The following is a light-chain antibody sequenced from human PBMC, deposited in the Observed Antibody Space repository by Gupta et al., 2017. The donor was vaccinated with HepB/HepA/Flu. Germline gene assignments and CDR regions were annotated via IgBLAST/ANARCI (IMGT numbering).Light chain of an antibody. CDR3: SSRTTKNTLV. CDR1: SSDIGAYNH. V-gene: IGLV2-14*03. Sequence: SALTQPASVSGSLGQSITISCTGTSSDIGAYNHVCWYQQHPGKAPKLMIYDVINRPSGVPNRFSGSKSGNTASLTISGLQAEDEADYYCSSRTTKNTLVFGGGTKLTVL. CDR2: DVI. J-gene: IGLJ2*01.